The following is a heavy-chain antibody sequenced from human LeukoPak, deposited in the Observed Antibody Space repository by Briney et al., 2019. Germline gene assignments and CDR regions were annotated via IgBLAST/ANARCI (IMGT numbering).Heavy chain of an antibody. Sequence: GGSLRLSCAASGFTLRDHYMSWIRQAPGKGLEWISYISSSGNTIYYADSVKGRFTISRDNAKNSLYLQMNSLKAEDTAVYYCASWTTSWFRFFDYWGQGTLVTVSS. CDR2: ISSSGNTI. J-gene: IGHJ4*02. CDR1: GFTLRDHY. V-gene: IGHV3-11*01. CDR3: ASWTTSWFRFFDY. D-gene: IGHD2-2*01.